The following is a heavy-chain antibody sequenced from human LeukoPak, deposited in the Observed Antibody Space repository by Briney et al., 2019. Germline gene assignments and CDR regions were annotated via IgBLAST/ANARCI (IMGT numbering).Heavy chain of an antibody. D-gene: IGHD3-10*02. J-gene: IGHJ6*02. CDR1: GYTFTNYH. CDR2: INPSGGST. CDR3: AREMLHCYYGMDV. V-gene: IGHV1-46*01. Sequence: GASVKVSCKASGYTFTNYHKHWVRQAPGQGLEWMGVINPSGGSTTYPQKFQGRVTMTRDTSTSTVYMELSSLRSDDTAVYYCAREMLHCYYGMDVWGQGTTVSVSS.